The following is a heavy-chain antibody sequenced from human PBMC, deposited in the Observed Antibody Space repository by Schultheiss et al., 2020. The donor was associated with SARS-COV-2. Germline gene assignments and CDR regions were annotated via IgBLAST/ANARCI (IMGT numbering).Heavy chain of an antibody. CDR2: ISSSSSYI. V-gene: IGHV3-21*05. CDR1: GFTFSNYE. D-gene: IGHD6-13*01. Sequence: GGSLRLSCAASGFTFSNYEMNWVRQAPGKGLEWVSYISSSSSYIYYADSVKGRFTISRDNAKNTLYLQMNSLRAEDTAVYYCAREERGPSIAAAVEDWGQGTLVTVSS. CDR3: AREERGPSIAAAVED. J-gene: IGHJ4*02.